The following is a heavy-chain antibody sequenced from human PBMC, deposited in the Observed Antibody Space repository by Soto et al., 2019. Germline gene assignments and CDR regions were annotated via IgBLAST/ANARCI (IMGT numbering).Heavy chain of an antibody. Sequence: QVQLVQSGAEVKESGASVKVSCKASGYTFTGYYIHWVRQAPGQGLEWVGEISPKSGGTRYAQKFEGRVTMAKDTSINTVYMELSNLSTDDTAGYYCGRGRSGELVVFYWGQGTLVTVHS. D-gene: IGHD1-7*01. CDR3: GRGRSGELVVFY. CDR2: ISPKSGGT. CDR1: GYTFTGYY. V-gene: IGHV1-2*02. J-gene: IGHJ4*02.